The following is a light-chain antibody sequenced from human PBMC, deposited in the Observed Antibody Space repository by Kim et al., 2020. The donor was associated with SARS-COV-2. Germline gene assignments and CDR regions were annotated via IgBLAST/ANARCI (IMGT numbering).Light chain of an antibody. Sequence: GDRVTITCRASQSISSWLAWYQQKPGKAPNLLIYDASSLESGVPSRFRSSGSGTEFTLTITSLQPDDFATYYCQQYNSYSYTFGQGTKL. V-gene: IGKV1-5*01. CDR1: QSISSW. CDR2: DAS. J-gene: IGKJ2*01. CDR3: QQYNSYSYT.